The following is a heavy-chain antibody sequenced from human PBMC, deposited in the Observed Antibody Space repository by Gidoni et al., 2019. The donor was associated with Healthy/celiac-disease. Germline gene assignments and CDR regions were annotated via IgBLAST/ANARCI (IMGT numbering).Heavy chain of an antibody. D-gene: IGHD5-12*01. CDR2: ISYDGSNK. CDR1: GFTFSSYG. J-gene: IGHJ6*02. CDR3: AKEGGYSGYHRTDYYYYGMDV. V-gene: IGHV3-30*18. Sequence: QVQLVESGGGVVQPGRSLSLSCAASGFTFSSYGMHWVRQAPGKGLEWVAVISYDGSNKYYADSVKGRFTISRDNSKNTLYLQMNSLRAEDTAVYYCAKEGGYSGYHRTDYYYYGMDVWGQGTTVTVSS.